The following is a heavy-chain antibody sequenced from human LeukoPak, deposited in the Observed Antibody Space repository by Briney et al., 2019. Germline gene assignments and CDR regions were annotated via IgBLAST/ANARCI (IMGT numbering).Heavy chain of an antibody. CDR3: ARDSYGDAFDI. V-gene: IGHV3-30-3*01. CDR2: ISYDGSNK. CDR1: GFTFSSYA. D-gene: IGHD2-8*01. Sequence: PGGSLRLSCAASGFTFSSYAMHWVRQAPGKGLEWVAVISYDGSNKYYADSVKGRFTISRDNSKNTLYLQMNSLRAEDTAVYYCARDSYGDAFDIWGQGTMVTVSS. J-gene: IGHJ3*02.